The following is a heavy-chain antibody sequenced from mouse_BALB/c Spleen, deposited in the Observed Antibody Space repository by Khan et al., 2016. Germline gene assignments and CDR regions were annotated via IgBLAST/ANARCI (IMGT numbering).Heavy chain of an antibody. Sequence: VQLQESGAELVRPGSSVKISCTASDYAFSSYWMNWVKQRPGQGLEWIGQIYPGDGDTNYNGKVKGKATLTADKSSSTGYMQRSSRTSEDSAVYFCARGILLRLFYAMDYWGQGTSVTVSS. CDR3: ARGILLRLFYAMDY. J-gene: IGHJ4*01. CDR2: IYPGDGDT. CDR1: DYAFSSYW. D-gene: IGHD6-2*01. V-gene: IGHV1-80*01.